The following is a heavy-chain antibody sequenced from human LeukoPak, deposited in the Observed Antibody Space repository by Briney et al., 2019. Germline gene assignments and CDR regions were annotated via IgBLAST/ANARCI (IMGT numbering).Heavy chain of an antibody. Sequence: GGTLRLSCAASGFTFSSYAMNWVRQAPGKGLEWVAVISYDGSNKYYADSVKGRFTISRDNSKNTLYLQMNSLRAEDTAVYYCAREWELPYYFDYWGQGTLVTVSS. CDR2: ISYDGSNK. J-gene: IGHJ4*02. CDR3: AREWELPYYFDY. V-gene: IGHV3-30*04. CDR1: GFTFSSYA. D-gene: IGHD1-26*01.